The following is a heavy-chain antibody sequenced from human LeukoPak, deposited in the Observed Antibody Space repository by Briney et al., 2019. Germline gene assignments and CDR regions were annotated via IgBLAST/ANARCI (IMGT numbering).Heavy chain of an antibody. CDR2: ISAYNGNT. CDR3: ARDPLAAYYYDSSGYYGIDY. V-gene: IGHV1-18*01. J-gene: IGHJ4*02. CDR1: GYTFISYG. D-gene: IGHD3-22*01. Sequence: GASVKVSCKASGYTFISYGISWVRQAPGQGLEWMGWISAYNGNTNYAQKLQGRVTMTTDTSTSTAYMELRSLRSDDTAVYYCARDPLAAYYYDSSGYYGIDYWGQGTLVTVSS.